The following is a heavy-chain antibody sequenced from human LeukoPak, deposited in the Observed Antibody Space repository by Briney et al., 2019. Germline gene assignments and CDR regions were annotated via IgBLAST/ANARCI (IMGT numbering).Heavy chain of an antibody. CDR1: GFTFSSYW. CDR3: ARAGIAVAGTVDY. Sequence: PGGSLRLFCAASGFTFSSYWMSWVRQAPGKGLEWVANIKQDGSEKYYVDSVKGRFTISRDNAKNSLYLQMNSLRAEDTAVYYCARAGIAVAGTVDYWGQGTLVTVSS. J-gene: IGHJ4*02. D-gene: IGHD6-19*01. CDR2: IKQDGSEK. V-gene: IGHV3-7*01.